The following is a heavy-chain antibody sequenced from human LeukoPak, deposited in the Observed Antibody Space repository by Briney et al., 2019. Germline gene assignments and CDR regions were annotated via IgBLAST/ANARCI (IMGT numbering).Heavy chain of an antibody. CDR2: VSGSSGTK. D-gene: IGHD5-18*01. V-gene: IGHV3-23*01. J-gene: IGHJ4*02. CDR1: GFSFSNYA. CDR3: ARVSGYSYGPTDY. Sequence: GGSLRLSCAASGFSFSNYAMTWVRQAPGKGLAWLSVVSGSSGTKYYADSVKGRFTISRDNSKNTLYLQMNSLRAEDTAVYYCARVSGYSYGPTDYWGQGTLVTVSS.